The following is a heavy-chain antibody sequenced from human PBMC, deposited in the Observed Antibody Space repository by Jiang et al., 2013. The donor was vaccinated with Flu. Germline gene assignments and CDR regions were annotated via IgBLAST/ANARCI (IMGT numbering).Heavy chain of an antibody. D-gene: IGHD1-7*01. CDR2: INAGDGNT. CDR1: IHLHCLR. CDR3: ARGFIWNYGWFDP. Sequence: EVKKPGAVSEDFLQGLWIHLHCLRYTLGAPGPGQGLEWMGWINAGDGNTTYSQRFQGRVTMTRDTLSSTVHLHMSSLRSEDTAVYYCARGFIWNYGWFDPWGQGTLVIVAS. V-gene: IGHV1-3*01. J-gene: IGHJ5*02.